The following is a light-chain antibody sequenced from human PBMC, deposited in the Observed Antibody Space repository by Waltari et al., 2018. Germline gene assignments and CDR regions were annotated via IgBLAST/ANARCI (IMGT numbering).Light chain of an antibody. Sequence: DIQMTQSPSSLSASVGDRVTITCRASQVLSNYLAWYQQKPGKVPKLLIYAASTLQSGVPSRFSGGGSGTDFTLTINSLQPEDVATYYCQKYISAPFTFGPGTKVDIK. V-gene: IGKV1-27*01. CDR1: QVLSNY. CDR2: AAS. J-gene: IGKJ3*01. CDR3: QKYISAPFT.